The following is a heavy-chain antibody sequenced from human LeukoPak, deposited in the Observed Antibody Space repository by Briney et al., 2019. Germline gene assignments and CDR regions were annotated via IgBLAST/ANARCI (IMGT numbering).Heavy chain of an antibody. J-gene: IGHJ4*02. D-gene: IGHD3-3*01. Sequence: GGSLRLSCAASGFTFRTYWMSWIRQAPGKEPEWVADINQDGSEEYYLQSVKGRFTISRDNAKNSLYLQMNSLRAEDTAVYYCARDRVGVGDFFDYWGQGTLVTVSS. CDR3: ARDRVGVGDFFDY. V-gene: IGHV3-7*01. CDR1: GFTFRTYW. CDR2: INQDGSEE.